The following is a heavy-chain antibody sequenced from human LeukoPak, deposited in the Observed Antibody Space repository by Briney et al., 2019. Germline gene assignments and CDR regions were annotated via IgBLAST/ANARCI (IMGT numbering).Heavy chain of an antibody. Sequence: GGSLRLSCAGSGFTFSNYWMIWVRQAPGKGLEWVGNIKQDGSEKRYADSVRGRFSISRDNAQTSLYLQMNSLRAEDTAVYYCARASDPWLQLTWGQGTLVTVSS. J-gene: IGHJ5*02. CDR3: ARASDPWLQLT. CDR1: GFTFSNYW. V-gene: IGHV3-7*05. CDR2: IKQDGSEK. D-gene: IGHD5-24*01.